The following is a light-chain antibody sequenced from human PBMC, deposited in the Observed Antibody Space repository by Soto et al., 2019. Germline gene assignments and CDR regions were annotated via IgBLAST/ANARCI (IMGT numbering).Light chain of an antibody. CDR2: GAS. CDR1: QSVSSN. V-gene: IGKV3-15*01. Sequence: EVVMTQSPATLSVSPGDTATLSCRASQSVSSNLAWYQQKPGQAPSLLIYGASSRATGIPARFSGSGSGTEFTLTISSLQSEDFAVYYCQQYNNWPPYTFGQGTKLEIK. CDR3: QQYNNWPPYT. J-gene: IGKJ2*01.